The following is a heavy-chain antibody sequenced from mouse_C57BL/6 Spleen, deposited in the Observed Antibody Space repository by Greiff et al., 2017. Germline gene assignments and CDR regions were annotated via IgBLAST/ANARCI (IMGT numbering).Heavy chain of an antibody. CDR3: TGGRWDY. V-gene: IGHV1-5*01. CDR1: GYTFTSYW. D-gene: IGHD3-3*01. J-gene: IGHJ2*01. CDR2: IYPGNSDT. Sequence: VQLQQSGTVLARPGASVKMSCKTSGYTFTSYWMHWVKQRPGQGLEWIGAIYPGNSDTSYNQKFKGKAKLTAVIAASTAYMERSSRTNEDSAVYYCTGGRWDYWGKGTTLTVAS.